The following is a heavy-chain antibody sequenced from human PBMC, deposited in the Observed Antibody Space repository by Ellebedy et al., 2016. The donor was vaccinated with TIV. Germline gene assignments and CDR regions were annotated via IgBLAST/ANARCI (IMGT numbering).Heavy chain of an antibody. CDR3: ARLGCSGGGCYHFDC. CDR2: IYPGGSDP. D-gene: IGHD2-15*01. J-gene: IGHJ4*02. Sequence: PGGSLRLSSKGSGYSFASYWNGGVRQITGKGLDWVGIIYPGGSDPRYSPSFRGQVTMSADKSISTAYLQWSSLKASDTAMYYCARLGCSGGGCYHFDCWGQGALVTVSS. CDR1: GYSFASYW. V-gene: IGHV5-51*01.